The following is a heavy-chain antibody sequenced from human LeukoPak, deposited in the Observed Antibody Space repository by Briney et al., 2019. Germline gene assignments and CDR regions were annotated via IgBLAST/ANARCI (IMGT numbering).Heavy chain of an antibody. V-gene: IGHV1-18*01. D-gene: IGHD3-10*01. CDR1: GYTFTSYG. CDR2: ISAYNGNT. J-gene: IGHJ5*02. Sequence: ASVKVSCKTSGYTFTSYGISWVRQAPGHGLEWMGWISAYNGNTNYAQKLQGRVTMTTDTSTSTAYMELRSLRSDDTAVYYCARGKMVRGAGDWFDPWGQGTLVTVSS. CDR3: ARGKMVRGAGDWFDP.